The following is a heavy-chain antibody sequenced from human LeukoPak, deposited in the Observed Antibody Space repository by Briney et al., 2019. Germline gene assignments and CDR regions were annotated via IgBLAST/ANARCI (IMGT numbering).Heavy chain of an antibody. J-gene: IGHJ5*02. D-gene: IGHD3-3*01. CDR2: ISGSGGST. V-gene: IGHV3-23*01. CDR1: GFTFSSYA. CDR3: AKDAAGAFFGWFDP. Sequence: GGSLILSCAASGFTFSSYAMSWVRQAPGKGLEWVSAISGSGGSTYYADSVKGRFTISRDNSKNTLSLQMNSLRAEDTAVYYCAKDAAGAFFGWFDPWGQGTLVTVSS.